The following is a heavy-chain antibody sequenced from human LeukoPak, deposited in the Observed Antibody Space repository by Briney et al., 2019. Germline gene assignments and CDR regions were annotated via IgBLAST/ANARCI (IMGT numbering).Heavy chain of an antibody. Sequence: GASVTLSCKSSGGAFSSCAICWMRQAQGQGLELVWGVLPILGRGNYAKKLQGRVTITTDESTSSAYMELSSLRSEDSAVYYCARDAAGHNDIWTGYYAPGDAFDIWGQGTMVTVSS. CDR2: VLPILGRG. CDR3: ARDAAGHNDIWTGYYAPGDAFDI. J-gene: IGHJ3*02. CDR1: GGAFSSCA. D-gene: IGHD3/OR15-3a*01. V-gene: IGHV1-69*05.